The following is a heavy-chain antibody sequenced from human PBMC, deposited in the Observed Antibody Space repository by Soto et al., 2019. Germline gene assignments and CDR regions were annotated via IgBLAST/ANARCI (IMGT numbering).Heavy chain of an antibody. D-gene: IGHD2-15*01. CDR3: AKGYCSGGSCYSDAFDI. V-gene: IGHV3-9*01. Sequence: ESGGGLVQPGRSLRLSCAASGFTFDDYAMHWVRQAPGKGLEWVSGISWNSGSIGYADSVKGRFTISRDNAKNSLYLQMNSLRAEDTALYYCAKGYCSGGSCYSDAFDIWGQGTMVTVSS. CDR1: GFTFDDYA. CDR2: ISWNSGSI. J-gene: IGHJ3*02.